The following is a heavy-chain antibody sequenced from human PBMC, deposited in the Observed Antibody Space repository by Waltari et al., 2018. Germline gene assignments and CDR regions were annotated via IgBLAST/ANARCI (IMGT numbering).Heavy chain of an antibody. D-gene: IGHD6-13*01. V-gene: IGHV1-69-2*01. J-gene: IGHJ4*02. CDR1: GYPFTDYY. CDR3: ATLRWYRRPDY. CDR2: VDPEDGET. Sequence: VQLVQSGAEVKKPGATVKISCKASGYPFTDYYLHWRQQAPGKGLEWMGRVDPEDGETIDAEKFQGRVTITADTSTDTAYMELSSLRSEDTAVYYCATLRWYRRPDYWGQGTLVTVSS.